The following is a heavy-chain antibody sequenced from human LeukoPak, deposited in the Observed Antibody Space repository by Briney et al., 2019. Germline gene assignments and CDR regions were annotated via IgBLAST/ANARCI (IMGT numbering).Heavy chain of an antibody. CDR3: AKALTTAYYYYGMDV. V-gene: IGHV3-23*01. CDR2: ISGSGGST. CDR1: GFTFSSYA. J-gene: IGHJ6*02. Sequence: GGSLRLSCAASGFTFSSYAMSWVRQAPGKGLEWVSAISGSGGSTYYADSVKGRFTISRDNSKNTLYLQMNSLRAEDTTVYYCAKALTTAYYYYGMDVWGQGTTVTVSS. D-gene: IGHD4-11*01.